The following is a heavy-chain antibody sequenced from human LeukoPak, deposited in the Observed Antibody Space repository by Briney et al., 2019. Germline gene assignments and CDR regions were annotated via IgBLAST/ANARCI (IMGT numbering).Heavy chain of an antibody. J-gene: IGHJ4*02. CDR3: ARADYGDYSPTRY. V-gene: IGHV1-2*02. CDR1: GYTFTSYY. Sequence: ASVKVSCKASGYTFTSYYMHWVRQAPGQGLEWMGWINPNSGGTNYAQKFQGRVTMTRDTSISTAYMELSRLRPDDTAVYYCARADYGDYSPTRYWGQGTLLTVSS. CDR2: INPNSGGT. D-gene: IGHD4-17*01.